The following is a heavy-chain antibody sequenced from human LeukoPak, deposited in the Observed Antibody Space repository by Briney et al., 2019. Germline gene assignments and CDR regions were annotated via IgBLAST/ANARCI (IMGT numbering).Heavy chain of an antibody. CDR3: ARSISNTAAGTEVWFDP. CDR1: GYTFNGYY. J-gene: IGHJ5*02. V-gene: IGHV1-2*02. CDR2: INPNSGGT. D-gene: IGHD6-13*01. Sequence: ASVKVSCKASGYTFNGYYMNWVRQAPGQGLEWMGWINPNSGGTTYAQKLQGRVTMTRDTSISTAYMELSRLRSDDTAVYYCARSISNTAAGTEVWFDPWGQGTLVTVSS.